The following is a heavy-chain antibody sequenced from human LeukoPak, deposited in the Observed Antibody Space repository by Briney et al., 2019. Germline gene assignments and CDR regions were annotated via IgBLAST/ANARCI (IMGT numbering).Heavy chain of an antibody. CDR1: GFTFSSYG. J-gene: IGHJ4*02. V-gene: IGHV3-30*19. CDR2: ILEDGSRQ. D-gene: IGHD6-19*01. Sequence: GGSLRLSCAASGFTFSSYGMHWVRQAPGKGLDWVAVILEDGSRQYYADSVKGRFTISRDNSKNTLFLQMNSLRDEDTAMYYCARVQGGGYRTADSWGQGTLVTVSS. CDR3: ARVQGGGYRTADS.